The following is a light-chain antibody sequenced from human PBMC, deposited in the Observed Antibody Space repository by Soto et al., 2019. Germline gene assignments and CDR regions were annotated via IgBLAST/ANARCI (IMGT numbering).Light chain of an antibody. CDR3: QQSFSAHLVT. Sequence: DIQMTQSPSSLSASIGDRVTITCRASQSISTYLNWYQQRPGKAPMLLVYAASNLQSGVPSRFSGGGSGTDFPRTISSLQPEDFATYYCQQSFSAHLVTFGGGTKVEIK. CDR1: QSISTY. CDR2: AAS. J-gene: IGKJ4*01. V-gene: IGKV1-39*01.